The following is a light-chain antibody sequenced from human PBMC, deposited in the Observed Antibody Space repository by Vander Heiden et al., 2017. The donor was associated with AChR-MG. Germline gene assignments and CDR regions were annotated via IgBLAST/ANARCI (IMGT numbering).Light chain of an antibody. Sequence: QSALTQPPSASASPGPSVTISSTGTSSDGGGYDYVSWYQQHPGKAPKLMIYEGSKRPSGVPDRFSGSKSGNTASLTVSGLQDDDEAYYYCSSYAGSNKVFGGGTKLTVL. CDR1: SSDGGGYDY. CDR2: EGS. V-gene: IGLV2-8*01. J-gene: IGLJ2*01. CDR3: SSYAGSNKV.